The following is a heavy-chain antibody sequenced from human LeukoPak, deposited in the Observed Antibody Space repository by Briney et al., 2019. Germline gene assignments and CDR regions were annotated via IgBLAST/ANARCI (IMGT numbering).Heavy chain of an antibody. CDR2: ISYDGSNK. CDR3: AKAGQAGRYFDY. V-gene: IGHV3-30*18. Sequence: PGGSLRLSCAASGFTFSSYGMHWVRQAPGKGLEWVAVISYDGSNKYYADSVKGRFTISRDNSKNTLYLQMNSLRAEDTAVYYCAKAGQAGRYFDYGGQGTLVTVSS. D-gene: IGHD3-10*01. CDR1: GFTFSSYG. J-gene: IGHJ4*02.